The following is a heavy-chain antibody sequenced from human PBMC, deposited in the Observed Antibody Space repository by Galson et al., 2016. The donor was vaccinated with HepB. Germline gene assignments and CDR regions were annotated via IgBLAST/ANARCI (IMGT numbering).Heavy chain of an antibody. V-gene: IGHV3-73*01. CDR2: ISSKLNSYAT. CDR1: GFDFSDSN. D-gene: IGHD6-6*01. Sequence: SLRLSCAASGFDFSDSNMHWVRQASGKGLEWVGRISSKLNSYATSYAASVKGRFAISRDDSKNTAYLQMNSLKSEDTAVYYCSRRRSSSSSGFDSWGQGTLVTVS. CDR3: SRRRSSSSSGFDS. J-gene: IGHJ4*02.